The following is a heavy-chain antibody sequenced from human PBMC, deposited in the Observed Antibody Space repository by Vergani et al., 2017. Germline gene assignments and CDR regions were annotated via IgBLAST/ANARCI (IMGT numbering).Heavy chain of an antibody. CDR1: DSSIMTNPY. J-gene: IGHJ6*02. CDR3: ARHRGSGGVFPSSYFYGMDG. Sequence: QVQLQESGPGLVKPSETLTLTCDVSDSSIMTNPYWGWFRQSPGKGLEWIGCIHHSGDTHYNSSLTSRVSISIVSSSKFSLSLTSVTAADTAIYYCARHRGSGGVFPSSYFYGMDGWGHGTTVTVSS. CDR2: IHHSGDT. D-gene: IGHD3-10*01. V-gene: IGHV4-38-2*01.